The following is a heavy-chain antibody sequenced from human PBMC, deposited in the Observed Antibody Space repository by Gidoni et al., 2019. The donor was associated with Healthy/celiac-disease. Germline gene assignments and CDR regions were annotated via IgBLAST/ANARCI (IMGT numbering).Heavy chain of an antibody. CDR3: ARDSGDYSNPPDY. CDR1: GFTFSSYG. V-gene: IGHV3-33*01. CDR2: IWYDGSNK. J-gene: IGHJ4*02. D-gene: IGHD4-4*01. Sequence: QVQLVASGGGVVQPGRSLRLSCAAAGFTFSSYGMHWVRQAPGTGLEWVAVIWYDGSNKYDADSVKGRFTISRDNSKNTLYLQMNSLRAEDTAVYYCARDSGDYSNPPDYWGQGTLVTVSS.